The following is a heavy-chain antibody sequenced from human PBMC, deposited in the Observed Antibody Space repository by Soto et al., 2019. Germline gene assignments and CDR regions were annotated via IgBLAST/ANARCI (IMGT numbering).Heavy chain of an antibody. V-gene: IGHV4-59*01. D-gene: IGHD1-1*01. CDR2: IHYSGST. J-gene: IGHJ6*02. CDR1: AGSLSSYY. CDR3: AAYSTGTTMEYYYYYGMDV. Sequence: SETLSLTCTLSAGSLSSYYWSWIRQPPGKGLEWTGYIHYSGSTNYNPSLISRVTISVDTSKNQFSLKLSSVTAADPAVYYCAAYSTGTTMEYYYYYGMDVWGQGTTVTVSS.